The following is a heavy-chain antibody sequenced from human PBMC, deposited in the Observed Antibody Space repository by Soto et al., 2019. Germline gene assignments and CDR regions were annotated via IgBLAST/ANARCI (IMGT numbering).Heavy chain of an antibody. V-gene: IGHV3-23*01. CDR3: AKDPSTDLLGGFEF. Sequence: GSLRLSCEASGFTFSSYTICFFRHSPVKGREWVSGISGTSSRTYYADSVRGRFTILRDNSKSTLSLHMNNLRADDTGVYYCAKDPSTDLLGGFEFGGQGTMVNVSS. CDR1: GFTFSSYT. J-gene: IGHJ3*01. CDR2: ISGTSSRT. D-gene: IGHD2-15*01.